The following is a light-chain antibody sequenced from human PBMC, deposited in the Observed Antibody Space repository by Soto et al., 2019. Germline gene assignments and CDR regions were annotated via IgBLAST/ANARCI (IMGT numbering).Light chain of an antibody. CDR2: GAS. J-gene: IGKJ3*01. Sequence: EILLTQSPGTLSLSPGERATLSCRARQSVSSSYLAWYQQKPGQAPRLLIYGASSRATGIPDRFSGSGSGTDFTLTISRLEPEDFAVYYWPQYGSSPLVTFGPGTKVDSK. V-gene: IGKV3-20*01. CDR3: PQYGSSPLVT. CDR1: QSVSSSY.